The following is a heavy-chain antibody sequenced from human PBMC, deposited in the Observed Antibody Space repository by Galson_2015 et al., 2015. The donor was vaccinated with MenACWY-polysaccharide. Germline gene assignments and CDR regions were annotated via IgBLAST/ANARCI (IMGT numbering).Heavy chain of an antibody. D-gene: IGHD6-19*01. J-gene: IGHJ4*02. CDR3: ARGRRDTAVAAPAAVLFDY. CDR2: MNPNSGNT. Sequence: SVKVSCKASGYTFSSYDINWVRQATGQRLEWMGWMNPNSGNTGHAQKFQGRVTMTRNTSISTAYMELSSLTSEDTAVYYCARGRRDTAVAAPAAVLFDYWGQGILVTVSS. CDR1: GYTFSSYD. V-gene: IGHV1-8*01.